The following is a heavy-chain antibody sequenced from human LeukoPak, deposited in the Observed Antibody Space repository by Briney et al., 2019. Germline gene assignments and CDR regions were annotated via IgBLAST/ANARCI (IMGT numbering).Heavy chain of an antibody. CDR2: IKPSGRT. D-gene: IGHD6-19*01. Sequence: SETLSLTCAVYGGSFNDYYWIWIRQPPGKGLEWIGEIKPSGRTNYNPSLESRVTISVDTSKNHFSLKLSSVTAADTAVYYCARFGSGWHYFDYWGQGTLVTVSS. V-gene: IGHV4-34*01. CDR1: GGSFNDYY. CDR3: ARFGSGWHYFDY. J-gene: IGHJ4*02.